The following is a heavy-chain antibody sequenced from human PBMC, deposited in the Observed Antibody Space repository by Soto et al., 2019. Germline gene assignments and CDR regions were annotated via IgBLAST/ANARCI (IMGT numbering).Heavy chain of an antibody. CDR1: GGSISSYY. CDR3: ARDAPYSSSWEYYYYYYGMDV. V-gene: IGHV4-4*07. D-gene: IGHD6-13*01. Sequence: TSETLSLTCTVSGGSISSYYWSWIRQPAGKGLEWIGRIYTSGSTNYNPSLKSRVTMSVDTSKNQFSLKLSSVTAADTAVYYCARDAPYSSSWEYYYYYYGMDVWGQGTTVTVSS. J-gene: IGHJ6*02. CDR2: IYTSGST.